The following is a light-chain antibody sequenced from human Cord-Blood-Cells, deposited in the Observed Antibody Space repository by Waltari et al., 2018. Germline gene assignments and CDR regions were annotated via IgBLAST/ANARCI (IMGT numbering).Light chain of an antibody. CDR3: SSYTRSSTLV. CDR1: SSDVGGYNY. V-gene: IGLV2-14*01. J-gene: IGLJ3*02. CDR2: DVS. Sequence: QSALTQPASVSGSPGQSITISCTGTSSDVGGYNYVSWYQQHPGKAPKLMIYDVSKRPSGVSNRFSGSKSGNTASLTISGLQAEDGADYCCSSYTRSSTLVFGGGTKLTVL.